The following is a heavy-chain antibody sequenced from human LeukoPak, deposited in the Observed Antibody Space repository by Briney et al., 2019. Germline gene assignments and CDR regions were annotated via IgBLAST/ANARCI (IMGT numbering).Heavy chain of an antibody. D-gene: IGHD6-13*01. Sequence: GGSLRLSCAASGFTFSDYYMSWIRQAPGKGLEWVSYISSSGSTIYYADSVKGRFTISRDNAKNSLYPQMNSLRAEDTAVYYCAKDRVIAAGYYFDYWGQGTLVTVSS. J-gene: IGHJ4*02. CDR2: ISSSGSTI. V-gene: IGHV3-11*04. CDR3: AKDRVIAAGYYFDY. CDR1: GFTFSDYY.